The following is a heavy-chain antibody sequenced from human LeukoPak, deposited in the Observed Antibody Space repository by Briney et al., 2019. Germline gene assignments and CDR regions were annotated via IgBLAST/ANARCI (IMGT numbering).Heavy chain of an antibody. D-gene: IGHD3-9*01. CDR1: GFTFSSYA. CDR2: INGNGAAT. Sequence: GSLRLSCAASGFTFSSYAMHWVRQAPGKGLEWVSTINGNGAATYYADSFKGRFLISRDDSKSTVYLRMNKLRVEDSGLYYCANGLAASGNFLLRDYYYFIDVWGKGTTVIVS. V-gene: IGHV3-23*01. J-gene: IGHJ6*03. CDR3: ANGLAASGNFLLRDYYYFIDV.